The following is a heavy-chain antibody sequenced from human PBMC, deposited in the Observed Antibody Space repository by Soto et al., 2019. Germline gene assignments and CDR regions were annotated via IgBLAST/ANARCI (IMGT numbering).Heavy chain of an antibody. CDR2: IIPIAAIA. CDR1: GGTFSRYT. CDR3: ARGSTIVRGAPSWFDP. J-gene: IGHJ5*02. D-gene: IGHD3-10*01. V-gene: IGHV1-69*02. Sequence: QVQLVQSGAEVKKPGSSVKVSCKASGGTFSRYTINWVRQAPGQGLEWMGRIIPIAAIANYTQKFQDRVTITVDNSSTTAYMELSSLRSDDTAVYYCARGSTIVRGAPSWFDPWGQGTLVTVSS.